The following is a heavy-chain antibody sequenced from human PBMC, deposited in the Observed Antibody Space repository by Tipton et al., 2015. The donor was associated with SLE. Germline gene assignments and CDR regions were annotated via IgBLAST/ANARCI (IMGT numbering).Heavy chain of an antibody. CDR3: AREGRSGSVRFDY. D-gene: IGHD1-26*01. V-gene: IGHV1-18*01. CDR2: ISPYNGNI. J-gene: IGHJ4*02. Sequence: QLVQSGPEVKKPGSSVKVSCKASGGTFSSYTISWVRQAPGQGLEWMGWISPYNGNINYAQRLQGRVTMTTDTSTSTAYMELRSLTSDDTAVYYCAREGRSGSVRFDYWGQGTLVTVSS. CDR1: GGTFSSYT.